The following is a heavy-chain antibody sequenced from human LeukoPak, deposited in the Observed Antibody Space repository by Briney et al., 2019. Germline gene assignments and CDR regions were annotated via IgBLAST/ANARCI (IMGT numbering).Heavy chain of an antibody. Sequence: SETLSLTCTVSGGSISSYYWSWIRQPPGKGLEWLGYIYTSGSTNYNPSLKSRVTISVDTSKNQFSLKLSSVTAADTAVYHCARHNYDILTGYYTAFENWGQGTLVTVSS. V-gene: IGHV4-4*09. D-gene: IGHD3-9*01. CDR2: IYTSGST. J-gene: IGHJ4*02. CDR1: GGSISSYY. CDR3: ARHNYDILTGYYTAFEN.